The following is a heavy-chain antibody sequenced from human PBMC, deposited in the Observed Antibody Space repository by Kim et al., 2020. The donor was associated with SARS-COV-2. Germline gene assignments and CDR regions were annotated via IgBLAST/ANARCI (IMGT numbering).Heavy chain of an antibody. Sequence: SVKVSCKASGGTFSSYAISWVRQAPGQGLEWMGGIIPIFGTANYAQKFQGRVTITADESTSTAYMELSSLRSEDTAVYYCARICCRSAAAGIGGGGMDVWGQGTTVTVSS. D-gene: IGHD6-13*01. J-gene: IGHJ6*02. CDR2: IIPIFGTA. CDR1: GGTFSSYA. CDR3: ARICCRSAAAGIGGGGMDV. V-gene: IGHV1-69*13.